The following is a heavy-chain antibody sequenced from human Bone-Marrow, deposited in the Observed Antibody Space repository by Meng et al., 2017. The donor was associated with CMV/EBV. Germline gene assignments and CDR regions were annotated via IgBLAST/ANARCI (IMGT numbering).Heavy chain of an antibody. J-gene: IGHJ3*02. CDR3: AKGSGSYPDDAFDI. Sequence: GESLKISCAASGFTFSSYAMHWVRQAPGKGLEWVAVISYDGSNKYYADSVKGRFTISRDNSKNTLYLQMNSLRAEDMALYYCAKGSGSYPDDAFDIWGQGTMVTVSS. V-gene: IGHV3-30*04. CDR2: ISYDGSNK. D-gene: IGHD1-26*01. CDR1: GFTFSSYA.